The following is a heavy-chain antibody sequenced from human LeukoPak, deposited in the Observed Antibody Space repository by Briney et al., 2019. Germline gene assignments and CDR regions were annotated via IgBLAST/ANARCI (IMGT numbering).Heavy chain of an antibody. V-gene: IGHV4-34*01. D-gene: IGHD6-13*01. J-gene: IGHJ5*02. Sequence: SETLSLTCAVYGGSFSGYYWSWIRQPPGKGLEWIGEINHSGSTNYNPSLKSRVTISVDTSKNQFSLKLSSVTAADTAVYYCARPGGAAADNWFDPWGQGTLVTVSS. CDR2: INHSGST. CDR3: ARPGGAAADNWFDP. CDR1: GGSFSGYY.